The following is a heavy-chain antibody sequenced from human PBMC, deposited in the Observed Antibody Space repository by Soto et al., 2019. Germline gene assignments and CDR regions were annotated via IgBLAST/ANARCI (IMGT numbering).Heavy chain of an antibody. J-gene: IGHJ6*03. CDR3: AREITMVRGVDSYYMDV. D-gene: IGHD3-10*01. V-gene: IGHV3-20*01. Sequence: GGSLRLSGAASGFTFEDYGMSWVRQAPGKGLDWVSGINWNGGSTGYAESVKARLTISRDNAKNSLYLQMNSLRAEDTALYHCAREITMVRGVDSYYMDVWGKGTTVTVSS. CDR1: GFTFEDYG. CDR2: INWNGGST.